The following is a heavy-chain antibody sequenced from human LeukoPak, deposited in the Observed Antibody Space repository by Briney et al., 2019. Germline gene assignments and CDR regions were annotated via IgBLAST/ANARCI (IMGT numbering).Heavy chain of an antibody. Sequence: SQTLSLTCTVSGGSISSGSYYWSWIRQPAGKGLEWIGRIYTSGSTNYNPSLKSRVTISVDKSKNQFSLKLSSVTAADTAVYYCAREVFGADYWGQGTLVTVSS. V-gene: IGHV4-61*02. CDR3: AREVFGADY. J-gene: IGHJ4*02. CDR1: GGSISSGSYY. D-gene: IGHD3-3*01. CDR2: IYTSGST.